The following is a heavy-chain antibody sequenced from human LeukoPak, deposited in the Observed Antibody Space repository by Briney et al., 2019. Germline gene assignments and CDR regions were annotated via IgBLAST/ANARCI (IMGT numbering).Heavy chain of an antibody. Sequence: PGGSLRLSCAASGFTFSSYSMNWVRQAPGKGLEWVSSISSSSSYIYYADSVKGRFTISRDNAKNSLYLQMNSLRAEDTAVYYCARDPRGYSYGYGNNDYWGQGTLVTVSS. CDR2: ISSSSSYI. CDR1: GFTFSSYS. J-gene: IGHJ4*02. CDR3: ARDPRGYSYGYGNNDY. D-gene: IGHD5-18*01. V-gene: IGHV3-21*01.